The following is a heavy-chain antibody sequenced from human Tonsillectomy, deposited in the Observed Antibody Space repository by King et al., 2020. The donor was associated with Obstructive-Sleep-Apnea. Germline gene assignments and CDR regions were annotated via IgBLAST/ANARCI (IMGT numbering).Heavy chain of an antibody. CDR2: ISYDGNKK. J-gene: IGHJ4*02. CDR3: AKCYNSGSYYNGPRG. V-gene: IGHV3-30*18. CDR1: GFTFSSYG. Sequence: QVQLVESGGGVVQPGGSLRLSCAASGFTFSSYGMHWVRQAPGKGLEWVAVISYDGNKKYYADSVKGRFTISRDNSKNTLYLQMNSLRAEDTAMYYCAKCYNSGSYYNGPRGWGQGTLVTVSS. D-gene: IGHD3-10*01.